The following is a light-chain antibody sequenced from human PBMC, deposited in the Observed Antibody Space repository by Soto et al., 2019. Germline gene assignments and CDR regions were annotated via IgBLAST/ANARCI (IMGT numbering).Light chain of an antibody. J-gene: IGKJ4*01. CDR3: QQRSNWPPLT. V-gene: IGKV3-11*01. Sequence: EIVLTQSPATLSLSPGERATLSCRASQSVSSYLAWYQQKPGQAPRLLIYDASTRATGIPARFSGSGSGTDFTLTISSLEPEDFAVYFCQQRSNWPPLTFGGGTTMEIK. CDR2: DAS. CDR1: QSVSSY.